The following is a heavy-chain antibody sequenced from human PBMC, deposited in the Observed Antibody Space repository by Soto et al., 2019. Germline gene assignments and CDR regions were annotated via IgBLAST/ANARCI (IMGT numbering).Heavy chain of an antibody. J-gene: IGHJ4*02. CDR1: GGSISSGDYY. Sequence: SETLSLTCTVSGGSISSGDYYWSWIRQPPGKGLEWIGYIYYSGSTYYNPSLKSRVTISVDTSKNQFSLKLSSVTAADTAVYYCARVKTHYDFWSGYSSPFDYWGQGTLVTVS. CDR2: IYYSGST. CDR3: ARVKTHYDFWSGYSSPFDY. D-gene: IGHD3-3*01. V-gene: IGHV4-30-4*01.